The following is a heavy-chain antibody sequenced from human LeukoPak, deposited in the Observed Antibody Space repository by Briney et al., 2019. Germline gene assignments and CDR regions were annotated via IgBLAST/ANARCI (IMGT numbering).Heavy chain of an antibody. J-gene: IGHJ4*02. D-gene: IGHD3-10*01. CDR1: GYSISSGYY. CDR2: IYYSGST. Sequence: SETLSLTCTVSGYSISSGYYWSWIRQPPGKGLEWIGYIYYSGSTNYNPSLKSRITISADTSKKQFSLKLSSVTAADTAVYYCAGYTSGKVYWGQGTLVTVSS. CDR3: AGYTSGKVY. V-gene: IGHV4-59*08.